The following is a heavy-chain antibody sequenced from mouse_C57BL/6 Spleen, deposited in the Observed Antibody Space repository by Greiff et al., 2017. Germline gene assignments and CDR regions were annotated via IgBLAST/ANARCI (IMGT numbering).Heavy chain of an antibody. CDR3: ARSLLSYAMDY. CDR1: GFTFTDYY. V-gene: IGHV7-3*01. Sequence: EVKLVESGGGLVQPGGSLSLSCAASGFTFTDYYMSWVRQPPGKALEWLGFIRNKANGYTTEYSASVKGRFTISRDNSQSILYLQMNALRAEDRATYYCARSLLSYAMDYWGQGTSVTVSS. D-gene: IGHD2-10*01. CDR2: IRNKANGYTT. J-gene: IGHJ4*01.